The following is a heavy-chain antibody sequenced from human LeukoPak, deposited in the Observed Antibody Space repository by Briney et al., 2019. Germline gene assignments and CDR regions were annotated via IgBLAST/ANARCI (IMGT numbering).Heavy chain of an antibody. CDR3: ARTNLWFGELDAFDI. CDR1: VYSFSNYW. V-gene: IGHV5-51*03. CDR2: IYPDDSNT. Sequence: KPGESLTISCKGSVYSFSNYWIAWVRQMPGKGLEWMGIIYPDDSNTRYSPSFQGQVTISADKSISIASLQWSSLKASDTAMYYCARTNLWFGELDAFDIWGQGTLVTVSS. J-gene: IGHJ3*02. D-gene: IGHD3-10*01.